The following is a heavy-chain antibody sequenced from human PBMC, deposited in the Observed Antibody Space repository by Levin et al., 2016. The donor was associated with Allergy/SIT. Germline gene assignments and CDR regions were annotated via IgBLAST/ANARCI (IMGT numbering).Heavy chain of an antibody. J-gene: IGHJ6*02. CDR2: ISYDGSNK. V-gene: IGHV3-30-3*01. D-gene: IGHD2-2*01. Sequence: VRQAPGKGLEWVAVISYDGSNKYYADSVKGRFTISRDNSKNTLYLQMNSLRAEDTAVYYCARESAMLVPYYYYGMDVWGQGTTVTVSS. CDR3: ARESAMLVPYYYYGMDV.